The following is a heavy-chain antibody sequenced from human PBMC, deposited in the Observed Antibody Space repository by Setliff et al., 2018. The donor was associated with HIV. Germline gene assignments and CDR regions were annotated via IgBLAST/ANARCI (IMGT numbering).Heavy chain of an antibody. J-gene: IGHJ4*02. CDR2: ISSSGSTI. CDR3: ARDHRWFLQGASSGVDH. D-gene: IGHD3-22*01. V-gene: IGHV3-48*01. Sequence: PSETLSLTCTVSGGSISSSSYYWGWVRQAPGKGLEWVSYISSSGSTIYYADSVKGRFTISRDNSNNTLYLRMNSLRVEDTAVYYCARDHRWFLQGASSGVDHWGQGTLVTVSS. CDR1: GGSISSSSYY.